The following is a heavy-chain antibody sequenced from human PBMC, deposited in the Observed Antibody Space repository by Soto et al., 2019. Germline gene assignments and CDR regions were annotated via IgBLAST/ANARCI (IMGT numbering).Heavy chain of an antibody. J-gene: IGHJ4*02. CDR1: GGTFSSYA. Sequence: SVKVSWKASGGTFSSYAISWVRQAPGQGLEWMGGIIPIFGTANYAQKFQGRVTITADESTSTAYMELSSLRSEDTAVYYCARGKGIVGATSFDYWGQGTLVTVSS. CDR2: IIPIFGTA. V-gene: IGHV1-69*13. D-gene: IGHD1-26*01. CDR3: ARGKGIVGATSFDY.